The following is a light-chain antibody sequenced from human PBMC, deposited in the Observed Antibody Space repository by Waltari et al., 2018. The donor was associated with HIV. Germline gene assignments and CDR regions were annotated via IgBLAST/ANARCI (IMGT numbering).Light chain of an antibody. Sequence: SVLTQPPSASATPGQKVTISFSRSSSNTGSNSVFRYQQPPGAAPKLPIYIDTQRPSWVPDRFSGSKSGTSASLAISGLRSEDEAVYSCATWDDSLNGVLFGGGTNLNVL. CDR1: SSNTGSNS. CDR3: ATWDDSLNGVL. V-gene: IGLV1-47*01. CDR2: IDT. J-gene: IGLJ2*01.